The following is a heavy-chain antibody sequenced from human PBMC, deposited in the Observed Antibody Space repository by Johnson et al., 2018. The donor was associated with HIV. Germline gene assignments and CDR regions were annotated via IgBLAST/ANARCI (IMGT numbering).Heavy chain of an antibody. D-gene: IGHD1-14*01. CDR2: LYSGGST. J-gene: IGHJ3*02. CDR3: PVDTEAFDI. CDR1: GFTFTNYG. V-gene: IGHV3-NL1*01. Sequence: QVQLVESGGGVVQPGGSLRLSCAASGFTFTNYGMHWVRQAPGKGLEWVSVLYSGGSTYYADSVKGRFTISRDNSKNTLYLQMNRLRAEDTAVYYCPVDTEAFDIWGQGTMVTVSS.